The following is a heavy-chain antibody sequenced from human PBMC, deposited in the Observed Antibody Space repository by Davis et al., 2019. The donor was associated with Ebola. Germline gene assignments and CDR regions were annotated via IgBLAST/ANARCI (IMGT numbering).Heavy chain of an antibody. V-gene: IGHV3-30*04. CDR3: ARDGQQQLLVDTWFDP. CDR2: ISFDGSHK. Sequence: GGSLRLSCAVSGVTFNSYAIHWVRQAPGKGLEWVALISFDGSHKYYADSVKGRFTISRDKSKNTLYLQMNSLRAEDTAVYYCARDGQQQLLVDTWFDPWGQGTLVTVSS. J-gene: IGHJ5*02. D-gene: IGHD6-13*01. CDR1: GVTFNSYA.